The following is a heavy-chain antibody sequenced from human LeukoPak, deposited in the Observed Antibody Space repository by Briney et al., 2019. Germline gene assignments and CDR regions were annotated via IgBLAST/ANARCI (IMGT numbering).Heavy chain of an antibody. CDR3: AKVFLPTDRYFDWLLDHYFDY. Sequence: ASVKVSCKASGGTFSSYAISWVRQAPGQGLEWMGRIIPILGIANYAQKFQGRVTITADKSTSTAYMELSSLRSEDTAVYYCAKVFLPTDRYFDWLLDHYFDYWGQGTLVTVSS. CDR2: IIPILGIA. CDR1: GGTFSSYA. D-gene: IGHD3-9*01. V-gene: IGHV1-69*04. J-gene: IGHJ4*02.